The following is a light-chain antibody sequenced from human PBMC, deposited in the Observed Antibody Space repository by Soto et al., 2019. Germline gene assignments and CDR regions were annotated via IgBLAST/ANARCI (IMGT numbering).Light chain of an antibody. CDR1: QSISKW. V-gene: IGKV1-5*01. CDR2: DAS. J-gene: IGKJ1*01. Sequence: IRMTQSPATLSASIGDRVTITCRASQSISKWLAWHQQKPGKAPKLLIYDASSLESGVPSRFSGSGSGTEFTLTISSLQPDDFATYYCQQYTNYPWTFAQRTKV. CDR3: QQYTNYPWT.